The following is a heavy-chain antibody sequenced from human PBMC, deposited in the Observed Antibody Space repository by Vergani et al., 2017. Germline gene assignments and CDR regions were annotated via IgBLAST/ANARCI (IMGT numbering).Heavy chain of an antibody. D-gene: IGHD6-13*01. CDR2: ISYDGSNK. CDR3: ARSIAAAELDY. J-gene: IGHJ4*02. V-gene: IGHV3-30-3*01. Sequence: QVQLVESGGGVVQTGRSLRLSCAASGFTFSSYAMHWVRQAPGKGLEWVAVISYDGSNKYYADSVKGRFTISRDNSKNTLYLQMNSLRAEDTAVYYCARSIAAAELDYWGQGTLVTVSS. CDR1: GFTFSSYA.